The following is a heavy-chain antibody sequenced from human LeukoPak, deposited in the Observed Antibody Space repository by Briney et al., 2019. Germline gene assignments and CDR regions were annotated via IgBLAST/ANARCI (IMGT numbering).Heavy chain of an antibody. CDR1: GGSTSSYF. Sequence: SETMSLSCTVAGGSTSSYFWSWLRQPPKNGLGRVGYIYYSGGTNYNPSLKSRVTISADKSKNQSSLQRSSLTASATALYSFSIGTRLGYNTRWGQGALVTVSS. J-gene: IGHJ4*02. V-gene: IGHV4-59*12. D-gene: IGHD5-18*01. CDR2: IYYSGGT. CDR3: SIGTRLGYNTR.